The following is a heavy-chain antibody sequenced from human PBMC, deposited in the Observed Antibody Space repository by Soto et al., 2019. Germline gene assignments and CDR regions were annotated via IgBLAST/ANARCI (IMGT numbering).Heavy chain of an antibody. CDR3: ARDRGGWWYFDS. Sequence: QVQLQESGPGLVKPSETLSLTCTVSGGSVNNDAYYWSWIRQPPGKGLEWIGYVYYSGSTNYNPSLKSRITLSADTSKNQFSLKLSSVTAADTAVYYCARDRGGWWYFDSWGQGTLVTVSS. V-gene: IGHV4-61*08. CDR2: VYYSGST. CDR1: GGSVNNDAYY. J-gene: IGHJ4*02. D-gene: IGHD3-10*01.